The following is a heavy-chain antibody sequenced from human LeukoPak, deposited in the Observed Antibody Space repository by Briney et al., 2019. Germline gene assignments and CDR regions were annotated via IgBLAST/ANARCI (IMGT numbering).Heavy chain of an antibody. Sequence: PSETLSLTCAVYGGSFSGYYWRWIRQPPGKGLEWIGEINHSGSTNYNPSLKSRVTISVDTSKNQFSLKLSSVTAADTAVYYCARAYDFWSGYFDYWGQGTLVTVSS. D-gene: IGHD3-3*01. CDR3: ARAYDFWSGYFDY. CDR2: INHSGST. CDR1: GGSFSGYY. J-gene: IGHJ4*02. V-gene: IGHV4-34*01.